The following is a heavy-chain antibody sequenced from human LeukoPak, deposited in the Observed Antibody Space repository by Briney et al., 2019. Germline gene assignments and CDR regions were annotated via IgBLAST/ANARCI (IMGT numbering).Heavy chain of an antibody. V-gene: IGHV3-49*04. CDR2: IRSKAYGGTT. CDR3: TRGILGYCSGGSCYECFDP. D-gene: IGHD2-15*01. CDR1: GFTFGDYA. J-gene: IGHJ5*02. Sequence: GGSLRLSCTASGFTFGDYAMSWVRQAPGKGLEWVGFIRSKAYGGTTEYAASVKGRFTISRDDSKSIAYLQMNSLKTEDTAVYYCTRGILGYCSGGSCYECFDPWGQGTLVTVSS.